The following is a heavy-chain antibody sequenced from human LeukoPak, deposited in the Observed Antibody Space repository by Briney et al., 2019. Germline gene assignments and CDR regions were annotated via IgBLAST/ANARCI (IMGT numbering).Heavy chain of an antibody. CDR1: GFTFSSYA. CDR3: AKAVGSSGYFSRDAFDI. J-gene: IGHJ3*02. Sequence: GGSLRLSCAPSGFTFSSYAMSWVRQAPGKGLEWVAVISGGGSGTYYAVSVRGRFTISRDNSKNTVYLQMNSLRAEDTAIYYCAKAVGSSGYFSRDAFDIWGQGTMVTVSS. CDR2: ISGGGSGT. V-gene: IGHV3-23*01. D-gene: IGHD3-22*01.